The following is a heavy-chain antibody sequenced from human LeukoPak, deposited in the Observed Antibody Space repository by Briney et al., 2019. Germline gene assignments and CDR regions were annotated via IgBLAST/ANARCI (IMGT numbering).Heavy chain of an antibody. V-gene: IGHV3-21*01. CDR1: GFTISGYW. CDR3: AKDSSSSNYYYGMDV. Sequence: PGGSLRLSCAASGFTISGYWMHWVRQAPGKGLELVSSISSSSSYIYYADSVKGRFTISRDNAKNSLYLQMNSLRAEDTAVFYCAKDSSSSNYYYGMDVWGQGTTVTVSS. CDR2: ISSSSSYI. J-gene: IGHJ6*02. D-gene: IGHD6-6*01.